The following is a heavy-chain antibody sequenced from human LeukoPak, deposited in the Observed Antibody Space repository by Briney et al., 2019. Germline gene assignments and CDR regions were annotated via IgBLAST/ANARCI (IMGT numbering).Heavy chain of an antibody. CDR3: ARDAEYYDFWSGYYGDAFDI. V-gene: IGHV3-21*01. Sequence: GGSLRLSCAASGFTFSSYAMSWVRQAPGKGLEWVSSISSSSSYIYYADSVKGRFTISRDNAKNSLYLQMNSLRAEDTAVYYCARDAEYYDFWSGYYGDAFDIWGQGTMVTVSS. D-gene: IGHD3-3*01. J-gene: IGHJ3*02. CDR2: ISSSSSYI. CDR1: GFTFSSYA.